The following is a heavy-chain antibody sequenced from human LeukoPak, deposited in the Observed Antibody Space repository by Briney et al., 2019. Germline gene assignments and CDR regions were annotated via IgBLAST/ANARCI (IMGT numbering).Heavy chain of an antibody. CDR1: GGSFSGYY. CDR2: INHSGST. V-gene: IGHV4-34*01. J-gene: IGHJ4*02. CDR3: ARVAAKTVDY. Sequence: SETLSLTCAVYGGSFSGYYWSWIRQPPGKGLEWIGEINHSGSTNYNPSLKSRVTISVDTSKNQFSLKLSSVTAADTAVYYCARVAAKTVDYWGQGTLVTVSS. D-gene: IGHD2-15*01.